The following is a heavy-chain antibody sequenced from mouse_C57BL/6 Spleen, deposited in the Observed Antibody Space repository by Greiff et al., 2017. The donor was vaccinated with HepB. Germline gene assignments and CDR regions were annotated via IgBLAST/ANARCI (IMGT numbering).Heavy chain of an antibody. J-gene: IGHJ1*03. CDR1: GYTFTDYN. CDR2: INPNNGGT. V-gene: IGHV1-18*01. Sequence: VQLQQSGPELVKPGASVKIPCKASGYTFTDYNMDWVKQSHGKSLEWIGDINPNNGGTIYNQKFKGKATLTVDKSSSTAYMELRSLTSEDTAVYYCARSFDGYYWYFDVWGTGTTVTVSS. CDR3: ARSFDGYYWYFDV. D-gene: IGHD2-3*01.